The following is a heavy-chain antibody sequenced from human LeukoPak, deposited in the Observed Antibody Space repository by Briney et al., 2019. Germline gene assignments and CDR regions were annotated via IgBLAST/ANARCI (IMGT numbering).Heavy chain of an antibody. V-gene: IGHV4-4*02. CDR1: GGPITTTNY. CDR2: ISLAGRT. CDR3: SRESGPFCPFGQ. Sequence: SETLSLTCSVSGGPITTTNYWSWVRQPPGGGLEWIGEISLAGRTRYNPSLQSRVHISIDKSKNHLYLNLASVTAADTAVYYCSRESGPFCPFGQWGQRTRVGVTS. J-gene: IGHJ4*02. D-gene: IGHD1-26*01.